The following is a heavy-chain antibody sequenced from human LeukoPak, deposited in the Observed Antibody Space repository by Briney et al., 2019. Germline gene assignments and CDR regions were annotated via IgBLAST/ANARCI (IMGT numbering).Heavy chain of an antibody. CDR1: GFTFSTYG. Sequence: PGGSLRLSCAASGFTFSTYGMHWVRQAPGKGLEWVAFIRYDGGKTDYADSVKGRFTISRDNSMKTLYLQMSGLRAEDTAVYYCARDTNTKNWGQGTLVTVSS. V-gene: IGHV3-30*02. CDR2: IRYDGGKT. CDR3: ARDTNTKN. J-gene: IGHJ4*02.